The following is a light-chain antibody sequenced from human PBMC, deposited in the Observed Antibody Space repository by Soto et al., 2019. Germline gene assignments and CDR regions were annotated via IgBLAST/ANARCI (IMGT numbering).Light chain of an antibody. V-gene: IGKV1-39*01. CDR3: QQSYTTPWT. CDR1: QSITSY. Sequence: DIQMTQSPSSLSASVGDRVTITCRASQSITSYLNWYQLKPGKAPQLLIYAASSLQSGVPSRFSGSGSGTDFTLTISSLQPEDFATYFCQQSYTTPWTFGQGTKVEVK. J-gene: IGKJ1*01. CDR2: AAS.